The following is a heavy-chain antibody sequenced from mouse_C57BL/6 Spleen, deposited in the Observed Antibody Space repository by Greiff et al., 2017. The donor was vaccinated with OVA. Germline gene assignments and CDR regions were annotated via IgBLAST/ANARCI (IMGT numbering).Heavy chain of an antibody. CDR1: GYTFTDYY. Sequence: EVQLQQSGPELVKPGASVKMSCKASGYTFTDYYMHWVKQSPGKSLEWIGYINPNNGGTSYNQTFKGKATLTVTKSYSTADMELRSLTSEESAVYYGARETAQATGAYYAMDYWGQGTSGTVSS. D-gene: IGHD3-2*02. CDR2: INPNNGGT. CDR3: ARETAQATGAYYAMDY. V-gene: IGHV1-22*01. J-gene: IGHJ4*01.